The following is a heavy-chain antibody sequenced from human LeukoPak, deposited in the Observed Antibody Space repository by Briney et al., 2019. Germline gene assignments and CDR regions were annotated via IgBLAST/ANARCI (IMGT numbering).Heavy chain of an antibody. Sequence: GGSLRLSCAASGFTVSSNYMSWVRQAPGKGLEWVSVIYSGGSTYYADSVKGRFTISRDNSKNTLYLQMNSLSAEDTAVYYCARGPAGVLWFGELLGYWGQGTLVTVSS. V-gene: IGHV3-66*01. CDR3: ARGPAGVLWFGELLGY. D-gene: IGHD3-10*01. J-gene: IGHJ4*02. CDR1: GFTVSSNY. CDR2: IYSGGST.